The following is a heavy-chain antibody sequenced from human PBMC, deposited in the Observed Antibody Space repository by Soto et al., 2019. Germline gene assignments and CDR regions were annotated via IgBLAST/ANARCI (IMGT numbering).Heavy chain of an antibody. D-gene: IGHD4-4*01. V-gene: IGHV1-46*01. CDR1: GYNYTSYY. Sequence: ASVKATCKASGYNYTSYYMQWLRLAPGQGREWMGIINTSGGSTSYAQKFQGRVTMTRDTSTSTVYMELSSLRSEDTAVYYGARDGNSNLPFGPWGQGSLVTVSS. CDR3: ARDGNSNLPFGP. J-gene: IGHJ5*02. CDR2: INTSGGST.